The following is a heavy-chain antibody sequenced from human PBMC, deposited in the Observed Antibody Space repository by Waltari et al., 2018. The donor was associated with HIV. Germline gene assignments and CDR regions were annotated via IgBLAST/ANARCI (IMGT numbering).Heavy chain of an antibody. V-gene: IGHV3-53*01. J-gene: IGHJ4*02. CDR2: IYSGGST. CDR1: GFTVMRNS. Sequence: EVQLVESGGGLIQPGGSLRLSCAASGFTVMRNSMSWVRQAPGKGLEWVSVIYSGGSTYYADSVKGRFTISRDNSKNTLYLQMNSLRAEDTAVYYCARDPEMATKWGYWGQGTLVTVSS. CDR3: ARDPEMATKWGY. D-gene: IGHD5-12*01.